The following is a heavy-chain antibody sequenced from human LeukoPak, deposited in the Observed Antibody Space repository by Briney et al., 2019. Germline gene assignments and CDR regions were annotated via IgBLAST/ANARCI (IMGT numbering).Heavy chain of an antibody. D-gene: IGHD3-10*01. J-gene: IGHJ1*01. CDR2: INHSGST. CDR3: ARGRKVRGVIAEYFQH. V-gene: IGHV4-34*01. CDR1: GGSFSGYY. Sequence: SETLSLTCAVYGGSFSGYYWSWIRQPPGKGLEWIGEINHSGSTNYNPSLKSRVTISVDTSKNQFSLKLSSVTAADTAVYYCARGRKVRGVIAEYFQHWGQGTLVTVSS.